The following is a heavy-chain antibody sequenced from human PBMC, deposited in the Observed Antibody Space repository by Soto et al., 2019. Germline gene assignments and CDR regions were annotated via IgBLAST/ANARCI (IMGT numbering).Heavy chain of an antibody. V-gene: IGHV3-74*01. CDR2: INSDGSST. D-gene: IGHD2-2*02. J-gene: IGHJ4*02. CDR3: ARIGPPYCSSTSCYRIFDY. CDR1: GFTFSSYW. Sequence: GGSLRLSCAASGFTFSSYWMHWVRQAPGKGLVWVSRINSDGSSTSYADSVKGRFTISRDNAKNTLYLQMNSLRAEDTAVYYCARIGPPYCSSTSCYRIFDYWCKGTLVTVSS.